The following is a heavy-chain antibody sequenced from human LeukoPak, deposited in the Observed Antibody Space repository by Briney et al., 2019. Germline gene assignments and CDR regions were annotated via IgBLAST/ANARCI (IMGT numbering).Heavy chain of an antibody. D-gene: IGHD1-26*01. CDR2: ISYDGSNK. CDR3: AKDRGSGSYTFDY. CDR1: GFTFSSYG. V-gene: IGHV3-30*18. J-gene: IGHJ4*02. Sequence: GGSLRLSRAASGFTFSSYGMHWVRQAPGKGLEWVAVISYDGSNKYYADSVKGRFTISRDNSKNTLYLQMNSLRAEDTAVYYCAKDRGSGSYTFDYWGQGTLVTVSS.